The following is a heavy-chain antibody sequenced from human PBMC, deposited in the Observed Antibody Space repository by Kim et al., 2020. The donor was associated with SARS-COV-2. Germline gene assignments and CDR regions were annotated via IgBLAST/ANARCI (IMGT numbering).Heavy chain of an antibody. CDR3: ARSRGLLVVYAFVYYFDY. V-gene: IGHV1-3*01. CDR1: GYTFTSYA. CDR2: INAGNGNT. D-gene: IGHD2-8*02. Sequence: ASVKVSCKASGYTFTSYAMHWVRQAPGQRLEWMGWINAGNGNTKYSQKFQGRVTITRDTSASTAYMELSSLRSEDTAVYYCARSRGLLVVYAFVYYFDYWGQGTLVTVSS. J-gene: IGHJ4*02.